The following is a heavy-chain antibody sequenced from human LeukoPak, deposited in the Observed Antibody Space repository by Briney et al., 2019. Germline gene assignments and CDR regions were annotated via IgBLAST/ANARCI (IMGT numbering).Heavy chain of an antibody. J-gene: IGHJ4*02. V-gene: IGHV1-18*01. CDR1: GYTFTSYG. Sequence: VASVKVSCKASGYTFTSYGISWVRQAPGQGLEWMGWISAYNGNTNYAQKLQGRVTMTTDTSTSTAYVELRSLRSDDTAVYYCARDLGDSSGYYYVRFVNFDYWGQGTLVTVSS. D-gene: IGHD3-22*01. CDR3: ARDLGDSSGYYYVRFVNFDY. CDR2: ISAYNGNT.